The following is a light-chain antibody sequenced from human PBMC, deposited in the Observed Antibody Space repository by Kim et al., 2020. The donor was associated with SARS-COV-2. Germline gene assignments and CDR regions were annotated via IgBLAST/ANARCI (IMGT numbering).Light chain of an antibody. V-gene: IGLV6-57*02. J-gene: IGLJ3*02. Sequence: KTVAISITGSNGSITTNYVQWYQQRPGSAPTTVIYEDDHRPSGVPDRFSGSIDTSSNSASLTISGLKTEDEADYYCQSYDSSNHWVFGGGTQLTVL. CDR2: EDD. CDR3: QSYDSSNHWV. CDR1: NGSITTNY.